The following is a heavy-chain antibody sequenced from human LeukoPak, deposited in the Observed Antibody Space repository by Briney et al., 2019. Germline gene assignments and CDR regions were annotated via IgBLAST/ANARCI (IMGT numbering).Heavy chain of an antibody. CDR1: GFTFSKYG. CDR2: ISGSGGTT. D-gene: IGHD3-16*01. Sequence: GGSLRLSCAASGFTFSKYGMSWVRQAPGKGLEWVSVISGSGGTTYYADSVKGRFSISRDNSNNTLYLQMNSLRAEDTAVYYCARERWSYGQHRDFDYWGQGTLVTVSS. CDR3: ARERWSYGQHRDFDY. J-gene: IGHJ4*02. V-gene: IGHV3-23*01.